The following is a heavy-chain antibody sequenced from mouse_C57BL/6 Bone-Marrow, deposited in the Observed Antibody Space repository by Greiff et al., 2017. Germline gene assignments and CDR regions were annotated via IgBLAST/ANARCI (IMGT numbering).Heavy chain of an antibody. CDR3: ASPSGSYYFDY. V-gene: IGHV1-7*01. J-gene: IGHJ2*01. CDR2: INPSTGYT. CDR1: GYTFTSYW. D-gene: IGHD3-1*01. Sequence: VQVVESGAELAKPGASVKMSCKASGYTFTSYWMHWVKQRPGQGLEWIGYINPSTGYTEYNQKFKDKATLTADKSSSTAYMQLSSLTSEDSAVYYCASPSGSYYFDYWGQGTTLTVSS.